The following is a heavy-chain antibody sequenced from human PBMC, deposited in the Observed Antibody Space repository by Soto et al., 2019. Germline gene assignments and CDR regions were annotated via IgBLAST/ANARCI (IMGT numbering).Heavy chain of an antibody. CDR3: GKALVGDNGNTESDY. D-gene: IGHD2-15*01. V-gene: IGHV4-39*01. Sequence: SETLSLTCTVSGGSIYSSGYYWCCIRQPPGRGLEWIGNIDYNGVTYSNPSLKSRVTISRDTSKNQFSLKLTSVTAADKALYYCGKALVGDNGNTESDYWGPGTLLTVSS. CDR1: GGSIYSSGYY. J-gene: IGHJ4*02. CDR2: IDYNGVT.